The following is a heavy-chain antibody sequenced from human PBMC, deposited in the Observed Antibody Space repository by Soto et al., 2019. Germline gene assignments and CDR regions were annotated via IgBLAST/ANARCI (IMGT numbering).Heavy chain of an antibody. Sequence: PGGSLRLSCTASGFTFSHAWMTWVRQTPGMGLEWVGRIKSKSDGGTADYGAPVKGRFTMSRDDSRNTVFLQMTSLKTDDTAVYYCYIPFYYHSMDVWGQGTTVTVS. V-gene: IGHV3-15*01. CDR1: GFTFSHAW. J-gene: IGHJ6*02. CDR3: YIPFYYHSMDV. D-gene: IGHD3-10*01. CDR2: IKSKSDGGTA.